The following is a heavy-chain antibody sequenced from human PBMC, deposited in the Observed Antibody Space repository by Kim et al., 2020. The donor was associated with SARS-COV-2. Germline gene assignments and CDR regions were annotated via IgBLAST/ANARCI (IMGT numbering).Heavy chain of an antibody. D-gene: IGHD1-26*01. CDR1: GGTFSSYA. Sequence: SVKVSCKASGGTFSSYAISWVRQAPGQGLEWMGGIIPIFGTANYAQKFQGRVTITADESTSTAYMELSSLRSEDTAVYYCARDLPYSGSYPYYYYGMDVWGQGTTVTVSS. CDR3: ARDLPYSGSYPYYYYGMDV. J-gene: IGHJ6*02. V-gene: IGHV1-69*13. CDR2: IIPIFGTA.